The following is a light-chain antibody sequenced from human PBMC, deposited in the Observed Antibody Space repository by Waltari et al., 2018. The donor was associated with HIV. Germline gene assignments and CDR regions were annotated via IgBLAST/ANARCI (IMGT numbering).Light chain of an antibody. J-gene: IGKJ4*01. V-gene: IGKV3-20*01. CDR1: ESVSTRY. CDR3: QQYGNPPIT. Sequence: VLTQSPGFVSLSPGARATLSCRASESVSTRYVAWYHEKPGQPPRLLIYGAYSRATGVPDRFRGGGSGRDFTLTINSLESDDFGVYHCQQYGNPPITFGGGTTVEI. CDR2: GAY.